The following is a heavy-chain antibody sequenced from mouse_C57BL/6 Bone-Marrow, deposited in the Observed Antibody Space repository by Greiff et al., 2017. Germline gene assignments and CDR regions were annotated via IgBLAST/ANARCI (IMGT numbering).Heavy chain of an antibody. V-gene: IGHV1-59*01. CDR3: ARGGPSYAMDD. Sequence: QVQLQQPGAELVRPGTSVKLSCKASGYTFTSYWMHWVKQRPGQGLEWIGVIDPSDSYTNYNQKFKGKATLTVDTSSSTAYMQLSSLTSEDSAVYYCARGGPSYAMDDWGQGTSVTVSS. CDR2: IDPSDSYT. J-gene: IGHJ4*01. CDR1: GYTFTSYW.